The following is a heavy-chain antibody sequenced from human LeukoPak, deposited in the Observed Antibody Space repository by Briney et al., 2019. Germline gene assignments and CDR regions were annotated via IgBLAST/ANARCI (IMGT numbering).Heavy chain of an antibody. Sequence: ASVKVSCKASGCTFTSYGISWVRQAPGQGLEWMGWISAYNGNTNYAQKLQGRVTMTTDTSTSTAYMELRSLRSDDTAVYYCARARGDYYGDYAYYYYYYGMDVWGQGTTVTVSS. CDR2: ISAYNGNT. CDR1: GCTFTSYG. CDR3: ARARGDYYGDYAYYYYYYGMDV. D-gene: IGHD4-17*01. J-gene: IGHJ6*02. V-gene: IGHV1-18*01.